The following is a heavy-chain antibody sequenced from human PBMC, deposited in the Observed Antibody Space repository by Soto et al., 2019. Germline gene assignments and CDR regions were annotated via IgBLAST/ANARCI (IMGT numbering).Heavy chain of an antibody. CDR3: ARSQGSSTSLEIYYYYYYGMDV. Sequence: QVQLVQSGAEVKKPGSSVKVSFKASGGTFGSYAISWVRQAPGQGLEWMGGIIPITATANYVQKFQGRVTITADESTSTASMQLSSLRSEDTAVYYCARSQGSSTSLEIYYYYYYGMDVWGQGTTVTVSS. CDR1: GGTFGSYA. V-gene: IGHV1-69*01. D-gene: IGHD2-2*01. J-gene: IGHJ6*02. CDR2: IIPITATA.